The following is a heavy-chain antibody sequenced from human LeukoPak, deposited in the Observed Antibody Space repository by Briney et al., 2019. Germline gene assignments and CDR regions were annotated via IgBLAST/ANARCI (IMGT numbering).Heavy chain of an antibody. D-gene: IGHD4-23*01. J-gene: IGHJ6*02. Sequence: GASVKVSCKASGYTFTGYYMHWVRQAPGQGLEWMGWINPNNGGTNYAQKFQGRVTMTRDTSISTAYMELSRLRSDDTAVYYCARAAYGGNSVYYYYGMDVWGQGTTVTVSS. CDR2: INPNNGGT. CDR3: ARAAYGGNSVYYYYGMDV. V-gene: IGHV1-2*02. CDR1: GYTFTGYY.